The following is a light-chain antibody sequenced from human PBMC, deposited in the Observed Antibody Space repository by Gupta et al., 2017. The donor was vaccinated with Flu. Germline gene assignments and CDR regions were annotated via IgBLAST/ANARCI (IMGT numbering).Light chain of an antibody. CDR3: QQYKSYLVT. J-gene: IGKJ2*01. CDR2: AAT. Sequence: PSSLAAAVGDRVTITCRANQSSNNYLAWYQKKPGEAKKALNDAATLQSGVASRFSGSGSGTEFTLTINSLQPEDIATYYCQQYKSYLVTFGQGTKLEIK. CDR1: QSSNNY. V-gene: IGKV1-16*01.